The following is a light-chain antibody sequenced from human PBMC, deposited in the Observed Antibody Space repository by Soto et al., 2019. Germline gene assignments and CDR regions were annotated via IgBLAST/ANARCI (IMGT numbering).Light chain of an antibody. CDR1: SSDVGGYNY. CDR3: SSYTGSSTPVV. J-gene: IGLJ2*01. V-gene: IGLV2-14*01. Sequence: QSALTQPASVSGSPGQWITISCTGTSSDVGGYNYVSWYQQHPGKAPKLMIYDVSNPPSGVSNRFSGSKSGNTASLTISGLHAEDEAEYYCSSYTGSSTPVVFGVGTQVTVL. CDR2: DVS.